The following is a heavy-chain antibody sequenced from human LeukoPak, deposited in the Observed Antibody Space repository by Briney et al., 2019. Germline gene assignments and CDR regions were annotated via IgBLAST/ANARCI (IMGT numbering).Heavy chain of an antibody. Sequence: ASVKVSCKASGYTFTGYYIHWVRQAPGPGLEWMGAINPSGGFTRYAQRFQGRVTMTRDTSISTAYMELSRLRSDDTAVYYCASDREMATPGAPHYFDYWGQGTLVTVSS. CDR2: INPSGGFT. CDR1: GYTFTGYY. D-gene: IGHD5-24*01. CDR3: ASDREMATPGAPHYFDY. V-gene: IGHV1-2*02. J-gene: IGHJ4*02.